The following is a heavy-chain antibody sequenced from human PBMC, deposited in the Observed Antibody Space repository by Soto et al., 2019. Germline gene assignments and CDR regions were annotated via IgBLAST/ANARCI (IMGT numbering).Heavy chain of an antibody. CDR3: RRSSRYSTDV. J-gene: IGHJ6*02. Sequence: SETLSLTCTVSGGSISSSSYWGWIRQPPGKGLEWIGSIYSIGSTYYNPSLKSRVTISIDTSKNQFSLKLSSVTAADTAVYYCRRSSRYSTDVWGQGTTVTVSS. CDR1: GGSISSSSY. D-gene: IGHD6-13*01. CDR2: IYSIGST. V-gene: IGHV4-39*01.